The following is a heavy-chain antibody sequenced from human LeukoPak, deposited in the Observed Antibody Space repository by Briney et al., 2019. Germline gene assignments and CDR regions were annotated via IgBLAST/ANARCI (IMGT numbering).Heavy chain of an antibody. Sequence: SETLSLTCSVSGVSVTSGGYYWTWIRQPPGRGLERIGYVYYSGTINYNPSLKSRVTISVDTSKNQFSLKLTSVTAADTAVYYCAILGYCSGGSCHNWFDPWGQGILVTVSS. CDR3: AILGYCSGGSCHNWFDP. CDR1: GVSVTSGGYY. CDR2: VYYSGTI. J-gene: IGHJ5*02. D-gene: IGHD2-15*01. V-gene: IGHV4-61*08.